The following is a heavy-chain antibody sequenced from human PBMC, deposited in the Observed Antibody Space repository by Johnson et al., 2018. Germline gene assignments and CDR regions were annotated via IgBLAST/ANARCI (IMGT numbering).Heavy chain of an antibody. CDR2: MNPKSGNT. J-gene: IGHJ3*02. V-gene: IGHV1-8*02. Sequence: QVQLVQSGAEVKKXGSSVKVSCKASGGTFSSYDINWVRQATGQGLEWMGWMNPKSGNTGYAQKFQGRVTMTRNTSISTAYMELRSLRSEDTAVYYCARGNLRAFDIWGQGTMVTVSS. CDR1: GGTFSSYD. CDR3: ARGNLRAFDI.